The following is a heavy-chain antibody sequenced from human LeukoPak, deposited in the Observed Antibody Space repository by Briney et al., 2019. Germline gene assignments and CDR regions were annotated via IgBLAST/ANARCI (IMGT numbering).Heavy chain of an antibody. CDR1: GFIFSESY. Sequence: GGSLRLSCAASGFIFSESYMAWIRQAPGKGLEWISYIDNSGYNVQYADPVKGRFTISRDNAKNSLYLQMDSLRAEDTAVYYCAKDYYYYDSSGYYSPGNYWGQGTLVTVSS. J-gene: IGHJ4*02. CDR3: AKDYYYYDSSGYYSPGNY. CDR2: IDNSGYNV. D-gene: IGHD3-22*01. V-gene: IGHV3-11*04.